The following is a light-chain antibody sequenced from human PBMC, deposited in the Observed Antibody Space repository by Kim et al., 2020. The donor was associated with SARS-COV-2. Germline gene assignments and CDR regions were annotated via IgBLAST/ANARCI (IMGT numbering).Light chain of an antibody. V-gene: IGKV1-5*01. J-gene: IGKJ1*01. Sequence: DIQMTQSPFTLSASVGDRVTITCRASQRINSWLAWYQQKPGKAPKLLIYDVSNLESGVPSRFSGSGSGTEFTLTITSLQPDDFATYFCQQYNLYPWTFGQGTKVDIK. CDR1: QRINSW. CDR3: QQYNLYPWT. CDR2: DVS.